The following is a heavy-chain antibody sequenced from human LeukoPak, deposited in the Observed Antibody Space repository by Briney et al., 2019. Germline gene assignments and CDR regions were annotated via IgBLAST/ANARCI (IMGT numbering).Heavy chain of an antibody. Sequence: GGSLRLSCAASGFTFSSSSMSWVRQAPGKGLEWVSDITGSGGSTYYAVSVKGRFTTSRDNSKNTLFLQMNSLRAEDTAVYYCAKDLAPAAYWGQGTLVTVSS. CDR2: ITGSGGST. V-gene: IGHV3-23*01. J-gene: IGHJ4*02. D-gene: IGHD2-2*01. CDR1: GFTFSSSS. CDR3: AKDLAPAAY.